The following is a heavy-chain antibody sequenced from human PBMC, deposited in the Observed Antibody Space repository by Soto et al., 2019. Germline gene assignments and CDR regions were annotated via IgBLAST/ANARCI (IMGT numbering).Heavy chain of an antibody. D-gene: IGHD1-26*01. CDR2: ISSSSRTI. CDR3: ARVPTRALDY. V-gene: IGHV3-48*02. Sequence: EVQLVDSGGGLVQPGGSLRLSCAASGFTFSSYTMKWVRQAPGKGLEWISYISSSSRTIYYAVSVKGRFTISRDNAQNSLYLQMTSLRDEDTAVYYCARVPTRALDYWGQGTLVTVSS. J-gene: IGHJ4*02. CDR1: GFTFSSYT.